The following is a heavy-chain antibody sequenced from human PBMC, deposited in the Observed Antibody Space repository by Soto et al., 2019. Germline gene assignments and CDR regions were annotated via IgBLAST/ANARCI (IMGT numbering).Heavy chain of an antibody. CDR1: GFTFSSYA. D-gene: IGHD3-3*01. J-gene: IGHJ6*02. CDR2: ISGSGGNT. V-gene: IGHV3-23*01. CDR3: AKDHYYDVWSGYYYYYYGMDV. Sequence: GGSLRLSCAASGFTFSSYAMSWVRQAPGKGLEWVSAISGSGGNTYYADSVKGRFTISRDNSKKTLYLQMNGLRAEDTDVYYCAKDHYYDVWSGYYYYYYGMDVWGQGTTVTVSS.